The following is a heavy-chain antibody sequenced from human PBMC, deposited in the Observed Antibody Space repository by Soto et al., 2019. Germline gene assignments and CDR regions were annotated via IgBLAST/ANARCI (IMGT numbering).Heavy chain of an antibody. CDR1: GYSFTSYW. CDR3: ASSLTYCSSTSCLGNWFDP. Sequence: GESLNISCKGSGYSFTSYWISWVRQMPGKGLEWMGRIDPSDSYTNYSPSFQGHVTISADKSISTAYLQWSSLKASDTAMYYCASSLTYCSSTSCLGNWFDPWGQGTLVTVSS. V-gene: IGHV5-10-1*01. CDR2: IDPSDSYT. D-gene: IGHD2-2*01. J-gene: IGHJ5*02.